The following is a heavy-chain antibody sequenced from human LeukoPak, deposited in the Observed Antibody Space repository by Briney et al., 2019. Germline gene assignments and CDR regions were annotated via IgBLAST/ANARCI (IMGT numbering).Heavy chain of an antibody. CDR2: IIPIFGTA. V-gene: IGHV1-69*05. CDR1: GYTFTSYG. CDR3: ARGVGSPKGHYYYYMDV. D-gene: IGHD6-13*01. J-gene: IGHJ6*03. Sequence: GASVKVSCKASGYTFTSYGISWVRQAPGQGLEWMGGIIPIFGTANYAQKFQGRVTITTDESTSTAYMELSSLRSEDTAVYYCARGVGSPKGHYYYYMDVWGKGTTVTVSS.